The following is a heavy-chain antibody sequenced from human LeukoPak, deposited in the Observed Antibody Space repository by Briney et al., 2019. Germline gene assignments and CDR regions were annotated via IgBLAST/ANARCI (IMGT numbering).Heavy chain of an antibody. CDR1: GYTFTGYY. D-gene: IGHD3-3*01. CDR3: ARARGFWSGYLLDAFDI. J-gene: IGHJ3*02. V-gene: IGHV1-2*02. Sequence: ASVTVSCKASGYTFTGYYMHWVRQAPGQGLEWMGWINPNSGGTNYAQKFQGRVTMTRDTSISTAYMELSRLRSDDTAVYYCARARGFWSGYLLDAFDIWGQGTMVTVSS. CDR2: INPNSGGT.